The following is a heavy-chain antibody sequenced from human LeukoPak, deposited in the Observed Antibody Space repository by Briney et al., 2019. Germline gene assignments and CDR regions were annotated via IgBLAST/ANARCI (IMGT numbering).Heavy chain of an antibody. D-gene: IGHD6-6*01. V-gene: IGHV4-39*07. Sequence: PSETLSLTCTVSGGSISSSSYYWGWIRQPPGKGLEWIGSIYYSGSTYYNPSLKSRVTISVDTSKNQFSLKLSSVTAADTAVYYCARGIRAARVYYYMDVWGKGTTVTVSS. CDR1: GGSISSSSYY. J-gene: IGHJ6*03. CDR2: IYYSGST. CDR3: ARGIRAARVYYYMDV.